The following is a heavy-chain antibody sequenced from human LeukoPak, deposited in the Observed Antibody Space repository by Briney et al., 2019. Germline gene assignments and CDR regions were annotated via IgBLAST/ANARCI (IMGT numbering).Heavy chain of an antibody. D-gene: IGHD3-10*01. J-gene: IGHJ5*02. CDR1: GFTFSRYW. CDR3: AKDLSVLVRFGGAVRESWFDP. Sequence: PGGSLRLSCAASGFTFSRYWMTWVRQAPGKGLEWVANIKQDGSEKYYVDSVKGRFTISRDNAKNSLYLQMNSLRAEDTAVYYCAKDLSVLVRFGGAVRESWFDPWGQGTLVTVSS. V-gene: IGHV3-7*04. CDR2: IKQDGSEK.